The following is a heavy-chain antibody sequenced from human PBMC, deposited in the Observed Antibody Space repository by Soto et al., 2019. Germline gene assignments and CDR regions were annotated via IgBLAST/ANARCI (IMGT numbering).Heavy chain of an antibody. CDR1: GGSFSGYY. D-gene: IGHD4-17*01. CDR3: AGDYGDYAFDY. V-gene: IGHV4-34*01. Sequence: SETLSLTCAVYGGSFSGYYWSWIRQPPGKGLEWIGEINHSGSTNYNPSLKSRVTISVDTSKNQFSLKLSSVTAADTAVYYCAGDYGDYAFDYWGQGTLVTVSS. CDR2: INHSGST. J-gene: IGHJ4*02.